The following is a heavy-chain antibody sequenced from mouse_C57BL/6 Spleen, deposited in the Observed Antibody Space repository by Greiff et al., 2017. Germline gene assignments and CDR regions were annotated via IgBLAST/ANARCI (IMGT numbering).Heavy chain of an antibody. CDR2: INYDGSST. V-gene: IGHV5-16*01. CDR3: ARDNYGDEGFDY. J-gene: IGHJ2*01. D-gene: IGHD2-13*01. CDR1: GFTFSDYY. Sequence: EVQRVESEGGLVQPGSSMKLSCTASGFTFSDYYMAWVRQVPEKGLEWVANINYDGSSTYYLDSLKSRFIISRDNAKNILYLQMSSLKSEDTATYYGARDNYGDEGFDYWGQGTTLTVSS.